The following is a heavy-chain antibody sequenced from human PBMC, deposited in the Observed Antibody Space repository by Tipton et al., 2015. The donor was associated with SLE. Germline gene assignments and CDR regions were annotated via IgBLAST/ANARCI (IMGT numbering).Heavy chain of an antibody. J-gene: IGHJ4*02. Sequence: TLSLTCTVSGNSINSGDYYWSWIRQSPGKGLEWIGYVYGTGNTDYNPSLKSRVTLSVDTSKNQFSLQLTSVTAADTAVYYCARDSTRWSFWGQGTLVTVSS. CDR1: GNSINSGDYY. CDR3: ARDSTRWSF. D-gene: IGHD2/OR15-2a*01. V-gene: IGHV4-61*08. CDR2: VYGTGNT.